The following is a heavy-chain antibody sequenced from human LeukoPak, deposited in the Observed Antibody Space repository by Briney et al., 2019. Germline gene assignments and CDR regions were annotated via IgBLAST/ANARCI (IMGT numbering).Heavy chain of an antibody. V-gene: IGHV1-18*01. CDR3: ARVTQTDYDFDY. Sequence: ASVKVSCKGSGYTFTSYGISWVRQAPGQGLEWMGWISVYNGNTDYAQKLQGRVTMTTDTSTSTAYMELRSLRSDDTAVYYCARVTQTDYDFDYWGQGTLVTVSS. D-gene: IGHD4-17*01. J-gene: IGHJ4*02. CDR2: ISVYNGNT. CDR1: GYTFTSYG.